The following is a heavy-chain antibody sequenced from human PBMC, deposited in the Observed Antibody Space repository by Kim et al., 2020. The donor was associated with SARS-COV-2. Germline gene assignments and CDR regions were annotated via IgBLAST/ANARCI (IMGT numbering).Heavy chain of an antibody. J-gene: IGHJ4*02. CDR2: LNPDETTI. Sequence: GGSLRLSCVASGFTLGSHWMHWVRQTPGEGLVWVSRLNPDETTIDYADSVKGRFTISRDSAKNTLYLQMNYLRAEDTAVYYCARAGYYRFDYWGQGAPVTVSS. V-gene: IGHV3-74*01. CDR1: GFTLGSHW. D-gene: IGHD3-3*01. CDR3: ARAGYYRFDY.